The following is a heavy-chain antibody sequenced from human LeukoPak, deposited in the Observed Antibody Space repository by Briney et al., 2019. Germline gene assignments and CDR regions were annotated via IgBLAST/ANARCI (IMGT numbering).Heavy chain of an antibody. V-gene: IGHV4-59*11. CDR3: VRGRLSGSSHFDS. CDR1: GGSINSHY. D-gene: IGHD6-13*01. CDR2: IYYTGSA. J-gene: IGHJ4*02. Sequence: SETLSLTCTVSGGSINSHYGNWVRQPQGKGLEWIGYIYYTGSATYNPSLSSRVTISVDTSNNQFSLKLTSVTAADTAVYYCVRGRLSGSSHFDSWGQGTLVTVSS.